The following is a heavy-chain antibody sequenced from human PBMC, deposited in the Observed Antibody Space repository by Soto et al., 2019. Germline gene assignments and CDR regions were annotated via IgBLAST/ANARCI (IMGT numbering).Heavy chain of an antibody. D-gene: IGHD3-3*01. Sequence: PSETLSLTCAVYGGSFSGYYWSWIRQPPGKGLEWIGEINHSGSTNYNPSLKSRVTISVDTSKNQFSLKLSPVTAADTAVYYCARGYRDFWSGYYSVFGTNWFDTWGQGTLVTVSS. V-gene: IGHV4-34*01. CDR2: INHSGST. J-gene: IGHJ5*02. CDR3: ARGYRDFWSGYYSVFGTNWFDT. CDR1: GGSFSGYY.